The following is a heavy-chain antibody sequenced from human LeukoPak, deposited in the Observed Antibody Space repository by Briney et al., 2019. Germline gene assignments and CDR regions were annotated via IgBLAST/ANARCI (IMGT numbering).Heavy chain of an antibody. CDR2: ISGSGGST. J-gene: IGHJ4*02. CDR3: ARDSPLDTIFGVVMNLDY. CDR1: GFTFSSYA. Sequence: GGSLRLSCAASGFTFSSYAMSWVRQAPGKGLEWVSAISGSGGSTYYADSVKGRFTISRDNSKNTLYLQMNSLRAEDTAVYYCARDSPLDTIFGVVMNLDYWGQGTLVTVSS. V-gene: IGHV3-23*01. D-gene: IGHD3-3*01.